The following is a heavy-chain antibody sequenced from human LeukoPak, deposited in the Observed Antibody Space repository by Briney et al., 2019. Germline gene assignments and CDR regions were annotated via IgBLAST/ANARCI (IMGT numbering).Heavy chain of an antibody. V-gene: IGHV1-69*01. J-gene: IGHJ6*02. CDR1: GGTFSSYA. CDR3: ATRSPYGAPVVYYYYGMDV. Sequence: GASVKVSCKASGGTFSSYAISWVRQAPGQGLEWMGGIIPIFGTANYAQKFQGRVTITADESTSTAYMELSSLRSEDTAVYYCATRSPYGAPVVYYYYGMDVWGQGTTVTVSS. D-gene: IGHD4-17*01. CDR2: IIPIFGTA.